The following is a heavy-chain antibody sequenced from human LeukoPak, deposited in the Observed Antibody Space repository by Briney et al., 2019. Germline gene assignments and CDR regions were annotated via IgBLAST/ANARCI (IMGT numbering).Heavy chain of an antibody. CDR2: IYYSGST. V-gene: IGHV4-59*01. J-gene: IGHJ3*02. CDR3: DI. D-gene: IGHD3-10*01. CDR1: GGSISSYY. Sequence: PSETLSLTCTVSGGSISSYYWSWIRQPPGKGLEWIGYIYYSGSTNYNPSLKSRVTMSVDTSKNQFSLKASVGELWFGEKDAFDIWGQGTMVTVSS.